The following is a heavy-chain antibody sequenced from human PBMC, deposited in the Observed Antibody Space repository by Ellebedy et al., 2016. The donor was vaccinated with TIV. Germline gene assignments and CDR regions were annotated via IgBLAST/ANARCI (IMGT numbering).Heavy chain of an antibody. V-gene: IGHV4-61*05. D-gene: IGHD4-17*01. CDR2: IYTSGST. Sequence: MPSETLSLTCTVSGGSISSSRYYWGWIRQPPGKGLEWIGRIYTSGSTNYNPSLKSRVTMSVDTSKNQFSLKLSSVTAADTAVYYCASFYGEDDYWGQGTLVTVSS. CDR3: ASFYGEDDY. J-gene: IGHJ4*02. CDR1: GGSISSSRYY.